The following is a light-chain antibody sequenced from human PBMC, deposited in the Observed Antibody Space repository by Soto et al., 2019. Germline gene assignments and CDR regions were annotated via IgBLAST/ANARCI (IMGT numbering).Light chain of an antibody. CDR2: GAS. CDR1: QNVRYN. Sequence: EIVLTQSPATLSVSPGERATLSCRASQNVRYNLAWYQQKPGQAPRLLIYGASTRAIDIPPRFSGSGSRTEFTLTINSLQSEDFAVYYCHQYNSWFTFGQGTKLEIK. J-gene: IGKJ2*01. V-gene: IGKV3-15*01. CDR3: HQYNSWFT.